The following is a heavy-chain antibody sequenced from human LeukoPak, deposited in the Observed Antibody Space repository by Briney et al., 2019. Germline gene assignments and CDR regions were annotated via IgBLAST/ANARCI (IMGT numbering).Heavy chain of an antibody. CDR2: ISHDGSNK. CDR1: GFTFSYYG. J-gene: IGHJ6*02. Sequence: GSSLRLSCAASGFTFSYYGMHWVRQAPGRGLEWVAVISHDGSNKYYADSVKGRSTISRDNSKNTLYLQMNSLRPEDTSVYYCANALPGYYGMDVWGPGTTVTVSS. V-gene: IGHV3-30*18. CDR3: ANALPGYYGMDV.